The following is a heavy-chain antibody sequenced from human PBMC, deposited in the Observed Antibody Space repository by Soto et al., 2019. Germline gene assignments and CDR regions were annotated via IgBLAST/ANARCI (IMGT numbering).Heavy chain of an antibody. Sequence: GASVKVSCKASGYTFTSYGISWVRQAPGQGLEWMGWISAYNGNTNYAQKLQGRVTMTTDTSTSTAYMELRSLRSDDTAVYYFARDHGGIVVVVAATPDCFDYWGQGTLVTVSS. J-gene: IGHJ4*02. D-gene: IGHD2-15*01. CDR3: ARDHGGIVVVVAATPDCFDY. CDR2: ISAYNGNT. CDR1: GYTFTSYG. V-gene: IGHV1-18*01.